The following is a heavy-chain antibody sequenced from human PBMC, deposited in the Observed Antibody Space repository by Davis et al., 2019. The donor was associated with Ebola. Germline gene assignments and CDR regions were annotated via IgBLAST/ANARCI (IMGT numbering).Heavy chain of an antibody. J-gene: IGHJ4*02. Sequence: GGSLRLSCAASGFTFSSYGMHWVRQAPGKGLEWVAVIWYDGSNKYYADSVKGRFTISRDNSKNTLYLQMNSLRAEDTAVYYCARVSYCSGGSCYSNEFDYWGQGTLVTVSS. CDR1: GFTFSSYG. D-gene: IGHD2-15*01. CDR2: IWYDGSNK. V-gene: IGHV3-33*08. CDR3: ARVSYCSGGSCYSNEFDY.